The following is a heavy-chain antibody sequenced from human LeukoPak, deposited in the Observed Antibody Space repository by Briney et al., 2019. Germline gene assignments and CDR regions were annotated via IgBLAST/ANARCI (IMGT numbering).Heavy chain of an antibody. CDR2: IYYSGST. CDR1: GGSISSYY. J-gene: IGHJ4*02. D-gene: IGHD5-18*01. Sequence: SETLSLTCTVSGGSISSYYWSWIRQPPGKGLERIGYIYYSGSTNYNPSLKSRVTISVDTSKNQLSLKLSSVTAADTAVYYCARFGGYSYGYFYFDYWGQGTLVTVSS. CDR3: ARFGGYSYGYFYFDY. V-gene: IGHV4-59*08.